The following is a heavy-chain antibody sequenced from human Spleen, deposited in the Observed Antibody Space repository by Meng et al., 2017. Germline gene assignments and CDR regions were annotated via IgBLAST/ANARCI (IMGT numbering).Heavy chain of an antibody. Sequence: GGSLRLSCAASGFIVSSNYMIWVRQAPGKGLEWVSVVFSGGRTYYAESVEGRFTISRDNSKDTLYPQINSLRAEDTAVYYCARAVTRGPIDSWGQGTLVTVSS. V-gene: IGHV3-66*02. CDR1: GFIVSSNY. J-gene: IGHJ4*02. D-gene: IGHD2-2*01. CDR3: ARAVTRGPIDS. CDR2: VFSGGRT.